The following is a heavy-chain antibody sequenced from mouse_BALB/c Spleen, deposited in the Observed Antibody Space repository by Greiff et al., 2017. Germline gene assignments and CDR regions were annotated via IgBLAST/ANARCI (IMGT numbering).Heavy chain of an antibody. CDR3: ASSYYGNYGFAY. J-gene: IGHJ3*01. Sequence: QVQLKESGAELVRPGVSVKISCKGSGYTFTDYAMHWVKQSHAKSLEWIGVISTYYGDASYNQKFKGKATMTVDKSSSTAYMELARLTSEDSAIYYCASSYYGNYGFAYWGQGTLVTVSA. V-gene: IGHV1S137*01. D-gene: IGHD2-10*01. CDR2: ISTYYGDA. CDR1: GYTFTDYA.